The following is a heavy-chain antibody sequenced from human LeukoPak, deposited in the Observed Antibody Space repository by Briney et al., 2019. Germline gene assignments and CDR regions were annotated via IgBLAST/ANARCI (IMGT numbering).Heavy chain of an antibody. J-gene: IGHJ5*01. D-gene: IGHD3-3*01. Sequence: GGSLRLSCAASGFSFNIYALGWVRQAPGKGLEWVSVIGSGSVDKHYADTVRGRFDISRDNSKNRLFLQMNSLRVEDSGVYYCAKGVPLTALDSWGQGTLVTVSS. CDR1: GFSFNIYA. CDR3: AKGVPLTALDS. V-gene: IGHV3-23*01. CDR2: IGSGSVDK.